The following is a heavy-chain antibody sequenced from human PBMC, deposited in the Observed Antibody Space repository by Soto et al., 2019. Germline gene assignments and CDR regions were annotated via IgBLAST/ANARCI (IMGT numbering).Heavy chain of an antibody. CDR3: TTHLNYYDGSGYYYLNWFDP. J-gene: IGHJ5*02. D-gene: IGHD3-22*01. Sequence: EVQLVESGGGLVKPGGSLRLSCAASGFTFSNAWMNWVRQAPGKGLEWVGRIKSKTDGGTTDYAAPVKGRFTISRDDSXXTXYXXMNSLKTEDTAVYYCTTHLNYYDGSGYYYLNWFDPWGQGTLVTVSS. CDR2: IKSKTDGGTT. CDR1: GFTFSNAW. V-gene: IGHV3-15*07.